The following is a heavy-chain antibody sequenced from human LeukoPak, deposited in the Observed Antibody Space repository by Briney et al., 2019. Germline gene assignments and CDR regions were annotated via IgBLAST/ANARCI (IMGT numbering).Heavy chain of an antibody. CDR1: AFTFSSSA. J-gene: IGHJ4*02. CDR2: IGGRGGSP. Sequence: GPSLRPSCAASAFTFSSSAMNCVRHAPGKWLEWVSAIGGRGGSPYYAESVKGRFTIYSDNSKNTLHLQMNSLRAEDTAVYYCAKADILTGYNRGGRFYFDYWGQGTLVTVSS. CDR3: AKADILTGYNRGGRFYFDY. D-gene: IGHD3-9*01. V-gene: IGHV3-23*01.